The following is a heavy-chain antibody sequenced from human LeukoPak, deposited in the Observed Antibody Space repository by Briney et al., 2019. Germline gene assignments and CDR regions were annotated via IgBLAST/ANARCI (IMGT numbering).Heavy chain of an antibody. CDR1: GFTFIDYD. J-gene: IGHJ4*02. D-gene: IGHD6-19*01. CDR3: ARGGIQVSGIDEFDY. V-gene: IGHV3-13*01. CDR2: IGIRGDT. Sequence: GSLRLSCAASGFTFIDYDMHWVRQVIGKGLEWVSAIGIRGDTHYSGSVKGRFTISRENAESSLFLQMNSLRAEDTAVYYCARGGIQVSGIDEFDYWGQGTLVTVSS.